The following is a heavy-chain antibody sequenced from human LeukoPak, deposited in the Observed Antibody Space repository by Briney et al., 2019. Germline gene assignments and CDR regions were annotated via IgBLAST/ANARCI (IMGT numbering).Heavy chain of an antibody. D-gene: IGHD4-17*01. CDR3: AKEAGDYHFDY. V-gene: IGHV3-30-3*01. J-gene: IGHJ4*02. CDR2: ISYDGSNK. CDR1: GFTFSSYA. Sequence: GGSLRLSCAASGFTFSSYAMHWVRQAPGKGLEWVAVISYDGSNKYYADSVKGRFTISRDNSKNTLYLQMNSLRAEDTAVYYCAKEAGDYHFDYWGQGTLVTVSS.